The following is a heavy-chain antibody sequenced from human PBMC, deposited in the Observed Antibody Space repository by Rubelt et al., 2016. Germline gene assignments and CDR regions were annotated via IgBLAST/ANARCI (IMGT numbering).Heavy chain of an antibody. Sequence: QLQLQESGPGLVKPSETLSLACTVSDASIRSNSYYWGWIRQPPGKGLEYIGSMYYSGDTYYNPSLKNRVTISLEASNNQFSPKLTSVTAADTAVYYCAGISILGVENWFDPWGQGTLVTVSS. D-gene: IGHD3-3*01. CDR2: MYYSGDT. CDR1: DASIRSNSYY. CDR3: AGISILGVENWFDP. J-gene: IGHJ5*02. V-gene: IGHV4-39*07.